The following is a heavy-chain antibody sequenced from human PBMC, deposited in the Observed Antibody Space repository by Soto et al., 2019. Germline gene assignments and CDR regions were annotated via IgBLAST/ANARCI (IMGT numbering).Heavy chain of an antibody. CDR3: ARDPRGVGATDYYYGMDV. CDR2: ISAYNGNT. CDR1: GYTFTSYG. V-gene: IGHV1-18*04. Sequence: QVQLVQSGAEVKKPGASVKVSCKASGYTFTSYGISWVRQAPGQGLEWMGWISAYNGNTNYAQKLQGRVTMTTDASTSTAYMELRSLRSDDTAVYYCARDPRGVGATDYYYGMDVWGQGTTVTVSS. D-gene: IGHD1-26*01. J-gene: IGHJ6*02.